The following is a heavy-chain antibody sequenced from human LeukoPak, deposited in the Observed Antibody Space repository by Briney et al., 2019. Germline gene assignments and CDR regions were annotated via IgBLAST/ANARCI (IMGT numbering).Heavy chain of an antibody. CDR1: GGSISSYY. CDR2: FYSSCRT. Sequence: SETLSLTCTVSGGSISSYYWSWLRQPPGKGREGILYFYSSCRTNSHPSLQRPLPISVETSKNASSLNLRSVTAADTAVYYCARVTVYSIEDYFDYWGQGTLVTVSS. V-gene: IGHV4-59*01. CDR3: ARVTVYSIEDYFDY. J-gene: IGHJ4*02. D-gene: IGHD1-26*01.